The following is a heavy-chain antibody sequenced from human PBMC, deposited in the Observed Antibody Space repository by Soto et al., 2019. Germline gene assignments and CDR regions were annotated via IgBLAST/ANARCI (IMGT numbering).Heavy chain of an antibody. CDR2: IIPIFGTA. CDR3: ARAHLAQGHRANNFDWLFQPPGY. V-gene: IGHV1-69*13. Sequence: ASVKVSCKASGGTFSSYAISWVRQAPGQGLEWMGGIIPIFGTANYAQKFQGRVTITADESTSTAYMELSSLRSEDTVVYYCARAHLAQGHRANNFDWLFQPPGYWGQGNLVTVSS. J-gene: IGHJ4*02. D-gene: IGHD3-9*01. CDR1: GGTFSSYA.